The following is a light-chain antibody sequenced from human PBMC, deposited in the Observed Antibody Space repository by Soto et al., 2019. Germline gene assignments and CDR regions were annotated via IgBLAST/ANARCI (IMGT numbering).Light chain of an antibody. Sequence: QSALTQPASVSGSPGQSITISCTGTSSDVGGYNYVSWYQQHPGKAPKLMIYDVRNRPSGVSNRFSGSKSGNTASLTISGLQAEDEADYYCSSSTSSSTLFGGGTKLTVL. V-gene: IGLV2-14*01. CDR3: SSSTSSSTL. CDR2: DVR. CDR1: SSDVGGYNY. J-gene: IGLJ2*01.